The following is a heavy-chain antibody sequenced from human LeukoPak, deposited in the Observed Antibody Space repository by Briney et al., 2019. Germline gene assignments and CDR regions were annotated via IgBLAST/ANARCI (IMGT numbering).Heavy chain of an antibody. CDR2: IKQDGSEK. J-gene: IGHJ6*03. D-gene: IGHD6-13*01. V-gene: IGHV3-7*01. Sequence: PGGSLRPSCAASGFTFSSYWMSWVRQAPGKGLEWVANIKQDGSEKYYVDSVKGRFTISRDNAKNSLYLQMNSLRAEDTAVYYCARGKIAADYYYYYMDVWGKGTTVTVSS. CDR3: ARGKIAADYYYYYMDV. CDR1: GFTFSSYW.